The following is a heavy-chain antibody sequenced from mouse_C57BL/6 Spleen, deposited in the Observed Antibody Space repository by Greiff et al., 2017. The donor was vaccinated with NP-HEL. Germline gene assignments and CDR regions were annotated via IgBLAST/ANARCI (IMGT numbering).Heavy chain of an antibody. CDR1: GFSLTSYG. J-gene: IGHJ3*01. D-gene: IGHD2-4*01. Sequence: VKLQESGPGLVAPSQSLSITCTVSGFSLTSYGVDWVRQSPGKGLEWLGVIWGVGSTNYNSALKSRLSISKDNSKSQVFLKMNSLQTDDTAMYYCASGGDYDDVPFAYWGQGTLVTVSA. CDR3: ASGGDYDDVPFAY. CDR2: IWGVGST. V-gene: IGHV2-6*01.